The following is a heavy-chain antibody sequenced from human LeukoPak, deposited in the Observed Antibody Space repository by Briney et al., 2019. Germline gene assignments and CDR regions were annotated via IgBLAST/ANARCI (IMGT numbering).Heavy chain of an antibody. V-gene: IGHV1-69*13. CDR1: GYTFTSYG. D-gene: IGHD6-19*01. Sequence: ASVKVSCKASGYTFTSYGFSWVRQAPGQGLEWMGGIIPIFGTANYAQKFQGRVTITADESTSTAYMELSSLRSEDTAVYYCARDREFSSGWHGDDYWGQGTLVTVSS. J-gene: IGHJ4*02. CDR2: IIPIFGTA. CDR3: ARDREFSSGWHGDDY.